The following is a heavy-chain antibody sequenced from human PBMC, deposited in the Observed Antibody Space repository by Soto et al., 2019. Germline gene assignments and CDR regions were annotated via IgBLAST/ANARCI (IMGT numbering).Heavy chain of an antibody. CDR3: AKAGYDILTGYYGYYYYGMDV. CDR2: ISGSGGST. V-gene: IGHV3-23*01. J-gene: IGHJ6*02. CDR1: GFTFSSYA. D-gene: IGHD3-9*01. Sequence: VVSLRLSCAASGFTFSSYAMSWVRQAPGKGLEWVSAISGSGGSTYYADSVKGRFTISRDNSKNTLYLQMNSLRAEDTAVYYCAKAGYDILTGYYGYYYYGMDVWGQGTTVTVSS.